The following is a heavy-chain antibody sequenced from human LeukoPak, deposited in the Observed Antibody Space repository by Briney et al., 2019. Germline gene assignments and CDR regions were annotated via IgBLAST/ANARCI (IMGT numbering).Heavy chain of an antibody. D-gene: IGHD5/OR15-5a*01. CDR2: ISWNSGTV. J-gene: IGHJ4*02. V-gene: IGHV3-9*01. Sequence: GGSLRLSCAASGFTFDDYAMHWVRQPPGKGLEWVSGISWNSGTVTYADSVKGRFTISRDNAKNSLYLQMNSLRAEDTALYYCAKDGNVDIVSTMHYFDSWGQGTLVTVSS. CDR1: GFTFDDYA. CDR3: AKDGNVDIVSTMHYFDS.